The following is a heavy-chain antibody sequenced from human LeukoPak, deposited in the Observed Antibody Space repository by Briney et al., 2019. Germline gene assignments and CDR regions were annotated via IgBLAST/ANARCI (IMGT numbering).Heavy chain of an antibody. Sequence: QPGGSLRLSCVASGFTFEDFVMHWVRQAPGKGLEWVSGISWNRGSIGYADSVKGRFTISRDNARDSLYLQLSSLRAEDTALYYCAKEVGGADAFDIWGQGTMVTVSS. CDR2: ISWNRGSI. V-gene: IGHV3-9*01. D-gene: IGHD3-10*01. J-gene: IGHJ3*02. CDR1: GFTFEDFV. CDR3: AKEVGGADAFDI.